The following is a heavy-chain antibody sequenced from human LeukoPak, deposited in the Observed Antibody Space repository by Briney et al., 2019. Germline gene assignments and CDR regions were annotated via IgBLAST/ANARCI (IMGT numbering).Heavy chain of an antibody. V-gene: IGHV3-53*01. J-gene: IGHJ4*02. CDR1: GFTVRSSY. Sequence: GGSLRLSCAASGFTVRSSYMSWVRQAPGKGLEWVSVIYSGGSPDYADSAKGRFTISSDNSKNTLYLQMNSLRVEDTAVYYCARGRNYYDSGRSSFDYWGQGILVTVSS. CDR3: ARGRNYYDSGRSSFDY. D-gene: IGHD3-10*01. CDR2: IYSGGSP.